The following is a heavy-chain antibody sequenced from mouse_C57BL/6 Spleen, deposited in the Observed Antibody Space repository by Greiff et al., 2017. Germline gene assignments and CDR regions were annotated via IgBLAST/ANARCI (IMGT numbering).Heavy chain of an antibody. CDR3: ARPAYYSNYEGAMDD. J-gene: IGHJ4*01. D-gene: IGHD2-5*01. Sequence: EVKVVESGGDLVKPGGSLKLSCAASGFTFSSYGMSWVRQTPDKRLEWVATISSGGSYTSSPDSVKGRFTISRDNAKNTLYLQMSSRKSEDTAMYYCARPAYYSNYEGAMDDWGQGTTGTVAS. CDR1: GFTFSSYG. CDR2: ISSGGSYT. V-gene: IGHV5-6*01.